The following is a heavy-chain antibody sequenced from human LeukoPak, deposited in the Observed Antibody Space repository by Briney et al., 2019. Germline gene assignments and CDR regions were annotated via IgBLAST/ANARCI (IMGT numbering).Heavy chain of an antibody. CDR3: ARTPPNYYDSSGSPYYFDY. CDR1: GGTFSSYA. CDR2: IIPIFGTA. D-gene: IGHD3-22*01. J-gene: IGHJ4*02. Sequence: SVKVSCKASGGTFSSYAISWVRQAPGQGLERMGGIIPIFGTANYAQKFQGRVTITADESTSTAYMELSSLRPEDTAVYYCARTPPNYYDSSGSPYYFDYWGQGTLVTVSS. V-gene: IGHV1-69*13.